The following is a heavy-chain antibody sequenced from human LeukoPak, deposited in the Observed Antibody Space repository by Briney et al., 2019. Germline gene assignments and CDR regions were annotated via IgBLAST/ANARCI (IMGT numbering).Heavy chain of an antibody. CDR1: GFTFSSYW. CDR3: AELGITMIGGV. Sequence: GGSLRLSCAASGFTFSSYWMSWVRQAPGKGLEWVANIKQDGSEKYYVDSVKGRFTISRDNAKNSLYLQMNSLRAEDTAVYYCAELGITMIGGVWGKGTTVTISP. CDR2: IKQDGSEK. V-gene: IGHV3-7*01. D-gene: IGHD3-10*02. J-gene: IGHJ6*04.